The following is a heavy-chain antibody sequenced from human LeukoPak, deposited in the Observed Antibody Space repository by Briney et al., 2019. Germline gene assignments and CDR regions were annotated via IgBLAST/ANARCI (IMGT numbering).Heavy chain of an antibody. Sequence: GGSLRLSCAASGFTFSSYSMNWVRQAPGKGLEWVSYISSSSSTIYYADSVKGRFTISRDNAKNSLYLQMNSLRAEDTAVYYCARTPPGYSYGSDYWGQGTLVTVSS. V-gene: IGHV3-48*04. D-gene: IGHD5-18*01. J-gene: IGHJ4*02. CDR3: ARTPPGYSYGSDY. CDR2: ISSSSSTI. CDR1: GFTFSSYS.